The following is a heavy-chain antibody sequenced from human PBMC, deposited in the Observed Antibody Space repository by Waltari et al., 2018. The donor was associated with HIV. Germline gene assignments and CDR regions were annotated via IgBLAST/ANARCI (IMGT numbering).Heavy chain of an antibody. Sequence: QVQLAQSGAEMKMPESSVKVSCKASGGAFSSYTISWVRQAPGQGLEWMGGIIPKFGATNYAQKFQGRVTISADESTSTVYLELTSLRSDDTAVYHCARGGCSGRTCYSKSFDLWGQGTMVTVSS. CDR3: ARGGCSGRTCYSKSFDL. CDR2: IIPKFGAT. V-gene: IGHV1-69*01. D-gene: IGHD2-15*01. CDR1: GGAFSSYT. J-gene: IGHJ3*01.